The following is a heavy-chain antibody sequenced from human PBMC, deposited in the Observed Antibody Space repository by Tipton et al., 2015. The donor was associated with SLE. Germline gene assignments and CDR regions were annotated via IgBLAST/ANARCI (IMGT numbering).Heavy chain of an antibody. CDR1: GITFSGSA. CDR3: AKTEVVESASMDS. J-gene: IGHJ4*02. V-gene: IGHV3-23*01. CDR2: ISGSGGTT. D-gene: IGHD2-15*01. Sequence: GSLRLSCEASGITFSGSAMSWVRQAPGKGLEWVAVISGSGGTTYYRDSVKGRFTISRDNSKNMLYLQMNGLRAGDTAVYYCAKTEVVESASMDSWGQGTLVTVSS.